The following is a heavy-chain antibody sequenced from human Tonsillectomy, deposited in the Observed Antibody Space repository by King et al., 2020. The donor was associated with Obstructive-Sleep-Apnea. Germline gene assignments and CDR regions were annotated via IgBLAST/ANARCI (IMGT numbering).Heavy chain of an antibody. CDR3: TTGEGGIYCYFHY. D-gene: IGHD1-14*01. V-gene: IGHV3-15*01. Sequence: VQLVESGGDLEKPGGSLRLSCAASGFTFSNAWMSWVRQAPGKGPEWVGRIKSKTDGGTTEYAAPVKGRFTISRDDSKNTVFLQVSSLKTEDTAVYYCTTGEGGIYCYFHYWGQGTLVTVSS. CDR1: GFTFSNAW. J-gene: IGHJ4*02. CDR2: IKSKTDGGTT.